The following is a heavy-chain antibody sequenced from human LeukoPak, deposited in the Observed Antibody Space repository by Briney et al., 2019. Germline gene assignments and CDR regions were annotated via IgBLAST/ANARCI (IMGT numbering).Heavy chain of an antibody. V-gene: IGHV4-59*12. D-gene: IGHD3-16*01. CDR3: ARAWGSGFDY. J-gene: IGHJ4*02. CDR2: IYYSGST. CDR1: GGSISSYY. Sequence: SETLSLTCTVSGGSISSYYWSWIRQPPGKGLEWIGYIYYSGSTNYNPSLKSRVTMSVDTSKNQFSLKLSSVTAADTAVYYCARAWGSGFDYWGQGTLVTVSS.